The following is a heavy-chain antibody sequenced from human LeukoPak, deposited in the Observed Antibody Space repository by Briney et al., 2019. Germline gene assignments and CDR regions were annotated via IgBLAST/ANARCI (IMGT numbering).Heavy chain of an antibody. CDR3: AYTGDYSYYYYYMDV. Sequence: GGSLRLSCAASGFTFSSYWMSWVRQAPGKGLEWVAFIRYDGSNKYYADSVKGRFTISRDNSKNTLYLQMNSLRAEDTAVYYCAYTGDYSYYYYYMDVWGKGTTVTVSS. J-gene: IGHJ6*03. CDR1: GFTFSSYW. CDR2: IRYDGSNK. V-gene: IGHV3-30*02. D-gene: IGHD4-11*01.